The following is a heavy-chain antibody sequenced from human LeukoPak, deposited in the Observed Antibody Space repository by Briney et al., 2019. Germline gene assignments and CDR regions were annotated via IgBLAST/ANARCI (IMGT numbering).Heavy chain of an antibody. V-gene: IGHV1-18*01. Sequence: ASVNVSCKASGYTFTSYGISWVRQASGQGLERMGWISAYNGNTNYAQKLQGRVTMTTDTSTSTAYMELRSLRSDDTAVYYCAREEGYYDSSGNDYWGQGTLVTVSS. CDR1: GYTFTSYG. D-gene: IGHD3-22*01. CDR3: AREEGYYDSSGNDY. CDR2: ISAYNGNT. J-gene: IGHJ4*02.